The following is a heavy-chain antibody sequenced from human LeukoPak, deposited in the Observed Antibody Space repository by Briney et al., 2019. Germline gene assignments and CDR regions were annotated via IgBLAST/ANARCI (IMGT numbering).Heavy chain of an antibody. Sequence: GSSVKVSCKASGYTFSNYAINWVRQAPGQGLEWMGWINTNTGNPTYAQAFTGRFVFSLDTSANTAYLKIRSLKADDTAMYYCARLLVVVPGASIHWFDPWGQGTLVTVSS. CDR1: GYTFSNYA. V-gene: IGHV7-4-1*01. J-gene: IGHJ5*02. CDR2: INTNTGNP. D-gene: IGHD2-2*01. CDR3: ARLLVVVPGASIHWFDP.